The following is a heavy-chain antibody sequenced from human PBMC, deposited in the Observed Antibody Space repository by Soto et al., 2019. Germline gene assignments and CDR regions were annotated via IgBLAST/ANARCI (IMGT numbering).Heavy chain of an antibody. CDR1: GFTFSDYY. CDR2: ISSSGSTI. V-gene: IGHV3-11*01. D-gene: IGHD5-12*01. CDR3: ARGRVEMATPNQGDYFDY. J-gene: IGHJ4*02. Sequence: QVQLVESGGGLVKPGGSLRLSCAASGFTFSDYYMSWIRQAPGKGLEWVSYISSSGSTIYYADSVKGRFTISRDNAKNSRYLQMNSLRAEDTAVYYCARGRVEMATPNQGDYFDYWGQGTLVTVSS.